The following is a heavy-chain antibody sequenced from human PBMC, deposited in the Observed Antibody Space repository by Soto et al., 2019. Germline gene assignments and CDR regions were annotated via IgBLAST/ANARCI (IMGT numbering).Heavy chain of an antibody. CDR1: GGSISSYY. D-gene: IGHD6-19*01. CDR2: IYYSGST. V-gene: IGHV4-59*08. CDR3: ARHGYSSGWSWFDP. Sequence: QVQLQESGPGLVKPSETLSLTCTVSGGSISSYYWSWIRQPPGKGLEWIGYIYYSGSTNYNPSLKSRVTISVDTSKNQFSLKLSSVTAADTAVYYCARHGYSSGWSWFDPWGQGTLVTVSS. J-gene: IGHJ5*02.